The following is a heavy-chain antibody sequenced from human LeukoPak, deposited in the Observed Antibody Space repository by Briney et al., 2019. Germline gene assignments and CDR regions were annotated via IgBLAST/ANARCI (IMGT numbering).Heavy chain of an antibody. J-gene: IGHJ6*03. Sequence: PGGSLRLSCAVSGLIFRSYGMHWVRQAPGKGLEWVAFIRYDGSEKYYADSVMGRFTISRDNSKNLVSLQMNSLRAEDTAVYYCARVGPWVNPDYYYYYMDVWGKGTTVTVSS. CDR1: GLIFRSYG. CDR3: ARVGPWVNPDYYYYYMDV. D-gene: IGHD1-14*01. CDR2: IRYDGSEK. V-gene: IGHV3-30*02.